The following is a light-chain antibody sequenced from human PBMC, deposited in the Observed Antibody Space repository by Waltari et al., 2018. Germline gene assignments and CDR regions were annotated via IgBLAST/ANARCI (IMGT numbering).Light chain of an antibody. CDR1: SSNIGADFD. Sequence: QSVLTQPPPVSGAPGQKISISCTGSSSNIGADFDVHWYQQLPGMAPKLLIYATTHRPSGVSDRFSGSQSGTSASLAITGLQADDEADYYCQSYDSSLDIYVFGTGTTVTVL. V-gene: IGLV1-40*01. CDR3: QSYDSSLDIYV. CDR2: ATT. J-gene: IGLJ1*01.